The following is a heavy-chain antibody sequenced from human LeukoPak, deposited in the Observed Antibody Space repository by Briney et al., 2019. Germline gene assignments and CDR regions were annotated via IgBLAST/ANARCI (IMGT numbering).Heavy chain of an antibody. J-gene: IGHJ4*02. V-gene: IGHV3-30*04. CDR1: GFTFSSYA. D-gene: IGHD6-19*01. CDR3: ARDKTKQWLAEIDY. Sequence: PGGSLRLSCAASGFTFSSYAMHWVRQAPGKGLEWVAVISYDGSNKYYADSVKGRFTISRDNSKNTLYLQMNSLRAEDTAVYYCARDKTKQWLAEIDYWGQGTLVTVSS. CDR2: ISYDGSNK.